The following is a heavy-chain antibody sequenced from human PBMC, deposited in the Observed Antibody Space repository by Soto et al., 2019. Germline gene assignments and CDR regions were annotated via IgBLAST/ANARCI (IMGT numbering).Heavy chain of an antibody. D-gene: IGHD6-13*01. J-gene: IGHJ6*02. CDR2: INPNSGGT. V-gene: IGHV1-2*04. CDR3: ARGYSSSWTLNYSYYGMDV. CDR1: GYTFTGYY. Sequence: ASVKVSCKASGYTFTGYYMHWVRQAPGQGLEWMGWINPNSGGTNYAQKFQGWVTMTRDTSISTAYMELSRLRSDDTAVYYCARGYSSSWTLNYSYYGMDVWGQGTTVTVSS.